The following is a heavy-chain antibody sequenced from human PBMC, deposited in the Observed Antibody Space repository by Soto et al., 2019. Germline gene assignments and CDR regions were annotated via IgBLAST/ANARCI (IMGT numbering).Heavy chain of an antibody. CDR2: ISGSGGST. CDR3: AKRRSIDYGTDY. CDR1: GFTFSSYA. V-gene: IGHV3-23*01. Sequence: GGALRLSCAASGFTFSSYAMSWVRQAPGKGLEWVSAISGSGGSTYYADSVKGRFTISRDNSKNTLYLQMNSLRAEDTAVYYCAKRRSIDYGTDYWGQGTLVTVSS. J-gene: IGHJ4*02. D-gene: IGHD4-17*01.